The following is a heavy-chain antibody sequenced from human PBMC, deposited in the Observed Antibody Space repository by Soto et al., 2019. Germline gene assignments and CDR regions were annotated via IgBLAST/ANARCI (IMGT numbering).Heavy chain of an antibody. CDR3: ARDHEPSTLYYDYYYLDV. J-gene: IGHJ6*03. Sequence: QVHLVQSGAEVKKPGASVTGSCKASGYTFTSYYIHWVRQAPGQGLERMGIINPSGGSTSYAQKFQVRVTMTRDTSTSTVYMEVSGLRSEDTAVYYCARDHEPSTLYYDYYYLDVWGKGTTVTVSS. CDR1: GYTFTSYY. CDR2: INPSGGST. V-gene: IGHV1-46*03.